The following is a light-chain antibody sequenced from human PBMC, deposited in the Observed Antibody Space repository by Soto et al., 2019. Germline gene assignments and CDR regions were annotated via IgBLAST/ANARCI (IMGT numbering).Light chain of an antibody. CDR1: QSVSSN. V-gene: IGKV3D-15*01. CDR3: QQRTDWPM. Sequence: EIGMTQSPATLSVSPGERATLSGRASQSVSSNLAWYQQKPGQAPRLLIYDAYNRATGVPARFSGSGSGTDFTLTIITLEPEEVAVYNCQQRTDWPMFGQGTKVDIK. J-gene: IGKJ1*01. CDR2: DAY.